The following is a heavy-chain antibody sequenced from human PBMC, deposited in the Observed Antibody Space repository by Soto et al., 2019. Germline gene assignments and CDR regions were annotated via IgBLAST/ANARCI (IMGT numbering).Heavy chain of an antibody. CDR2: IYYSGST. CDR1: GGSISSYY. D-gene: IGHD1-26*01. CDR3: ARTRVGAPNWFDP. Sequence: SSETLSLTCTVSGGSISSYYWSWIRQPPGKGLEWIGYIYYSGSTNYNPSLKSRVTISVDTSKNQFSLKLSSVTAADTAVYYCARTRVGAPNWFDPWGQGTLVTVSS. J-gene: IGHJ5*02. V-gene: IGHV4-59*01.